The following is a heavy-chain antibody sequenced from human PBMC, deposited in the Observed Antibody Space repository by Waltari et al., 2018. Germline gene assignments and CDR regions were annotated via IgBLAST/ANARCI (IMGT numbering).Heavy chain of an antibody. J-gene: IGHJ4*02. CDR3: ARAGYGSSWYYFDY. D-gene: IGHD6-13*01. CDR1: GFTFSSYA. CDR2: ISGSGGST. V-gene: IGHV3-23*04. Sequence: EVQLVESGGGLVQPGGSLRLSCAASGFTFSSYAMSWVRQAPGKGLGWVSAISGSGGSTYYADSVKGRFTISRDNSKHTLYLQMNSLRAEDTAVYYCARAGYGSSWYYFDYWGQGTLVTVSS.